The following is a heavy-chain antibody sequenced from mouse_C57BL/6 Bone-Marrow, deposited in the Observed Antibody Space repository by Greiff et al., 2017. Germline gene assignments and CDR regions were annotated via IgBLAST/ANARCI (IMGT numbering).Heavy chain of an antibody. CDR3: AILYYGSSYDLYFDV. D-gene: IGHD1-1*01. CDR1: GYTFTSYW. Sequence: QVQLRQPGAELVKPGASVKVSCKASGYTFTSYWMHWVKQRPGQGLEWIGRIHPSDSDTNYNQKFKGKATLTVDKSSSTAYMQLSSLTSEDSAVYYCAILYYGSSYDLYFDVWGTGTTVTVSS. J-gene: IGHJ1*03. V-gene: IGHV1-74*01. CDR2: IHPSDSDT.